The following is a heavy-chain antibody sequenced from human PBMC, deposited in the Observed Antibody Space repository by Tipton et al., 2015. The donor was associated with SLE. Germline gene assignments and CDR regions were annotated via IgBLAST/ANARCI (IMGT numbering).Heavy chain of an antibody. CDR3: AKDGGFANWGSPHYYYGMDV. Sequence: SGFPFSSYGMHWVRQAPGKGLEWVAFIRYDGSDKSFADSVKGRFTISRDNSKSTLYLQMNSVRPEDTAVYYCAKDGGFANWGSPHYYYGMDVWGQGTTVTVSS. D-gene: IGHD7-27*01. CDR1: GFPFSSYG. CDR2: IRYDGSDK. J-gene: IGHJ6*02. V-gene: IGHV3-30*02.